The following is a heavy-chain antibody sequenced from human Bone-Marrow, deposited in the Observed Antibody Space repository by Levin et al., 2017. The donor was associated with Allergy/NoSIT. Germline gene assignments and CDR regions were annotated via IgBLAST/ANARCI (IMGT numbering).Heavy chain of an antibody. CDR2: IGASGAGT. CDR3: AKNDFWSGYIYYYMDV. J-gene: IGHJ6*03. CDR1: GFTFSNYA. D-gene: IGHD3-3*01. V-gene: IGHV3-23*01. Sequence: GESLKISCAASGFTFSNYAMTWVRQAPGKGLEWVSTIGASGAGTSYADSVKGRFIISRDNSKNTLYLQIKNLRTEDTAVYYCAKNDFWSGYIYYYMDVWGKGTTVTVSS.